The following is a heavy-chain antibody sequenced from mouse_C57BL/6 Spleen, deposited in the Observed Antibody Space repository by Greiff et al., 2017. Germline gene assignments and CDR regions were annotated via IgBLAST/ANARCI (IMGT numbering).Heavy chain of an antibody. J-gene: IGHJ3*01. Sequence: EVKLQQSGPELVKPGASVKISCKASGYTFTDYYMNWVKQSHGKSLEWIGDINPNNGGTSYNQKFKGKATLTVDKSSSTAYMELRSLTSEDSAVYYCAGPGAYWGQGTLVTVSA. V-gene: IGHV1-26*01. CDR1: GYTFTDYY. CDR3: AGPGAY. CDR2: INPNNGGT.